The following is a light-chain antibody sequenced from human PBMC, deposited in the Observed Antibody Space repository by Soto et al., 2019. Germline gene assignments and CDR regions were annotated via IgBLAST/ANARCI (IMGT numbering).Light chain of an antibody. CDR1: SSDVGSFNY. Sequence: QSALTQPRSVSGSPGQSVTISCTGTSSDVGSFNYVSWYQQHPGKAPKLMIYDVNKRPSGVPDRFSGSKSGSTASLTISGLQAEDEADYYCCSYAGTYTFVVFGGGTKLTVL. CDR3: CSYAGTYTFVV. J-gene: IGLJ2*01. V-gene: IGLV2-11*01. CDR2: DVN.